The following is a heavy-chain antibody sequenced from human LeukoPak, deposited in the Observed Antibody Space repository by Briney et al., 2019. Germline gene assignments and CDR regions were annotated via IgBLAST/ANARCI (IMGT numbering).Heavy chain of an antibody. V-gene: IGHV3-30*18. CDR2: ISYAGSNK. Sequence: GGSLRLSCAASGFTFSSYGMHWVRQPPGKGREGVAVISYAGSNKYYADSVKGRFTISRDNSKNTLYLQMNSLRAEDTAVYFCAKDTAAYYYGSGTSVWGQGTLVTVSS. CDR3: AKDTAAYYYGSGTSV. CDR1: GFTFSSYG. J-gene: IGHJ4*02. D-gene: IGHD3-10*01.